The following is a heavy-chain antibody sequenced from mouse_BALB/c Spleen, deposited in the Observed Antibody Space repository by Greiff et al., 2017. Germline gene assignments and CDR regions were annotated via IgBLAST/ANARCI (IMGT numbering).Heavy chain of an antibody. CDR1: GFSLTSYG. CDR3: ARSLLRSYAMDY. V-gene: IGHV2-6-2*01. Sequence: VKLMESGPDLVAPSQSLSITCTVSGFSLTSYGVHWVRQPPGKGLEWLVVIWSDGSTTYNSALKSRLSISKDNSKSQVFLKMNSLQTDDTAMYYCARSLLRSYAMDYWGQGTSVTVSS. J-gene: IGHJ4*01. D-gene: IGHD1-2*01. CDR2: IWSDGST.